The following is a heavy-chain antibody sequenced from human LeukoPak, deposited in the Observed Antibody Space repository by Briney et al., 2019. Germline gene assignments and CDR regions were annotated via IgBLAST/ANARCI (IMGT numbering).Heavy chain of an antibody. CDR1: GGSLSSYY. Sequence: PSEALSLTCTLSGGSLSSYYWSWIRHPPEKGLEWMGYIYYSGSTNYNPSLESRVTISVDTSKNQFSLKLSSVTAADTAVYYCAREAVRSGFGELFRGYWFDPWGQGTLVTVSS. CDR2: IYYSGST. V-gene: IGHV4-59*12. CDR3: AREAVRSGFGELFRGYWFDP. D-gene: IGHD3-10*01. J-gene: IGHJ5*02.